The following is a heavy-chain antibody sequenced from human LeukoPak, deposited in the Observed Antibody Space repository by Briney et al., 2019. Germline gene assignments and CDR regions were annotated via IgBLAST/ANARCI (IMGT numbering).Heavy chain of an antibody. CDR1: GGSISSYY. Sequence: SETLSLTCTVSGGSISSYYWNWSRQPAGKGLEWIGRIYTSGSTNHNPSLKSRVTMSVDMSKNQFSLRLSSVTAADTAVYYCAREVRCSTTRCYSLFDYWGQGTLVTVSP. D-gene: IGHD2-2*02. V-gene: IGHV4-4*07. CDR2: IYTSGST. CDR3: AREVRCSTTRCYSLFDY. J-gene: IGHJ4*02.